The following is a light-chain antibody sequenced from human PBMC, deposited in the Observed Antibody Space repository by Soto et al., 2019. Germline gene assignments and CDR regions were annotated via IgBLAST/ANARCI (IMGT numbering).Light chain of an antibody. V-gene: IGKV1-5*03. J-gene: IGKJ1*01. CDR1: QSISSW. Sequence: DIQMTQSPSTLSASVGDRVTITCRASQSISSWLAWYQQKPGKAPKLLIYKASTLESGVPSRFSGSGSGTEFTLAISSLQPDDFATYYCLQYDSYSGTFGQGTKVDIK. CDR2: KAS. CDR3: LQYDSYSGT.